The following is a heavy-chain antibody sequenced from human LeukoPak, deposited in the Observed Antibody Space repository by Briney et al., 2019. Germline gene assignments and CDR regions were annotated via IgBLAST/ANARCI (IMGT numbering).Heavy chain of an antibody. Sequence: GGSLKLFCAASGFTFSSAWMHWVRQAPGTGLVWVSRTTDDATTTYADSVRGRFTISRDNAKNILYLQMNSLRAEDTAVYYCVRDRVGPDYWGQGTLVTVSS. J-gene: IGHJ4*02. CDR1: GFTFSSAW. CDR3: VRDRVGPDY. V-gene: IGHV3-74*03. CDR2: TTDDATT. D-gene: IGHD1-26*01.